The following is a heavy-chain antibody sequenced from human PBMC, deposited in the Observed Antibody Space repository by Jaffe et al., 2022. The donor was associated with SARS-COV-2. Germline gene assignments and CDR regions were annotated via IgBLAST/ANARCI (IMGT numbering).Heavy chain of an antibody. CDR1: GGSFSGYY. CDR3: ARGRGSSWLSYYYYMDV. Sequence: QVQLQQWGAGLLKPSETLSLTCAVYGGSFSGYYWSWIRQPPGKGLEWIGEINHSGSTNYNPSLKSRVTISVDTSKNQFSLKLSSVTAADTAVYYCARGRGSSWLSYYYYMDVWGKGTTVTVSS. CDR2: INHSGST. V-gene: IGHV4-34*01. J-gene: IGHJ6*03. D-gene: IGHD6-13*01.